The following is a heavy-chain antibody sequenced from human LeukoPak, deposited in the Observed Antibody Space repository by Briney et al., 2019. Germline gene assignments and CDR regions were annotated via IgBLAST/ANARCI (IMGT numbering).Heavy chain of an antibody. D-gene: IGHD6-13*01. Sequence: SETLSLTCTVSGGSISSYYWSWIRQPAGKGLEWIGRTYTSGSTNYNPSLKSRVTMLVDTSKNQFSLKLSSVTAADTAVYYCASGRIAAVFDYWGQGTLVTVSS. J-gene: IGHJ4*02. CDR2: TYTSGST. V-gene: IGHV4-4*07. CDR3: ASGRIAAVFDY. CDR1: GGSISSYY.